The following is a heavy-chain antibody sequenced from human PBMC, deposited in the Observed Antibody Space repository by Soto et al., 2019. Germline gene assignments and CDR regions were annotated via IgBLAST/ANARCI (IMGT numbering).Heavy chain of an antibody. Sequence: GASVKVSCKVSGYTLTELSMHWVRQAPGKGLEWMGGFDPEDGETIYAQKFQGRVTMTEDTSTDTAYMELSSLRSEDTAVYYCATKTFPPPSSWYEGTLGYGTDVWGQGTTVTVSS. V-gene: IGHV1-24*01. D-gene: IGHD6-13*01. CDR1: GYTLTELS. J-gene: IGHJ6*02. CDR2: FDPEDGET. CDR3: ATKTFPPPSSWYEGTLGYGTDV.